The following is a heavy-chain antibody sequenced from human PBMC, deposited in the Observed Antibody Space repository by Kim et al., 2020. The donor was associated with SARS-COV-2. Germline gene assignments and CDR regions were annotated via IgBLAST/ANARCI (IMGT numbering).Heavy chain of an antibody. V-gene: IGHV3-30*04. CDR1: GFTFSSYA. J-gene: IGHJ4*02. Sequence: GGSLRLSCAASGFTFSSYAMHWVRQAPGKGPEWVAVISYDGSNKYYADSVKGRFTISRDNSKNTLYLQMNSLRAEDTAVYYCARDLPDIVVVPAATGDIVDTAMAFDYWGQGTLVTVSS. CDR2: ISYDGSNK. D-gene: IGHD2-2*01. CDR3: ARDLPDIVVVPAATGDIVDTAMAFDY.